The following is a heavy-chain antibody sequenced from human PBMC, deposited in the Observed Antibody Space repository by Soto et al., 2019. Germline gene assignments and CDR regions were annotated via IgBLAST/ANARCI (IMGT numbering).Heavy chain of an antibody. CDR2: VGVTGGAVTGGAT. CDR1: GFSFSSYA. CDR3: AKNYYFDS. V-gene: IGHV3-23*01. Sequence: GGSLRLSCAASGFSFSSYAMSWVRQAPGKGLEWVSSVGVTGGAVTGGATYYADSVKGRFFISRDNSKNTLFLEMNGLRGEDTAIYYCAKNYYFDSWGQGTLVTVSS. J-gene: IGHJ4*02.